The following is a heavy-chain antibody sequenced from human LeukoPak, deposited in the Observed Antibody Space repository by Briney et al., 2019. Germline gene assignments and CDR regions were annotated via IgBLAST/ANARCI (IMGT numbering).Heavy chain of an antibody. CDR2: ISGSGDST. J-gene: IGHJ4*02. D-gene: IGHD5-24*01. V-gene: IGHV3-23*01. CDR3: AKYDGYSCFDY. Sequence: PGGSLGLSCAASGFTFSSYAMSWVRQAPGKGLEWVSGISGSGDSTYYADSVKGRFTISRDNSKNTLYVQMNSLRAEDTAVYYCAKYDGYSCFDYWGQGTLVTVSS. CDR1: GFTFSSYA.